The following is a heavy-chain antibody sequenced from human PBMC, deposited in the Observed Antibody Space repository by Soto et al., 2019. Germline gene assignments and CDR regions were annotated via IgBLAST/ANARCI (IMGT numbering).Heavy chain of an antibody. CDR3: ARVDTAMVYEDYGMDV. CDR2: ISSSSSYI. J-gene: IGHJ6*02. Sequence: GGSLRLSCAASGFTFSSYSMNWVRQAPGKGLEWVSSISSSSSYIYYADSVKGRFTISRDNAKNSLYLQMNSLRAEDTAVYYCARVDTAMVYEDYGMDVWGQGTTVTVPS. D-gene: IGHD5-18*01. CDR1: GFTFSSYS. V-gene: IGHV3-21*01.